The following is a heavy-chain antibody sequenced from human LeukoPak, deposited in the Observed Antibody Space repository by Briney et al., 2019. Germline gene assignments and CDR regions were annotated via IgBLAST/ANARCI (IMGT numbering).Heavy chain of an antibody. CDR1: RFTFSSYA. V-gene: IGHV3-23*01. Sequence: GGSLRLSCAASRFTFSSYAMIWVRQAPGKGLEWVSAISGSGGSTYYADSVKGRFTISRDNSKNTLYLQMNSLRAEDTAVYYCAKAEQLYPYAFDIWGQGTMVTVSS. D-gene: IGHD2-2*02. CDR3: AKAEQLYPYAFDI. CDR2: ISGSGGST. J-gene: IGHJ3*02.